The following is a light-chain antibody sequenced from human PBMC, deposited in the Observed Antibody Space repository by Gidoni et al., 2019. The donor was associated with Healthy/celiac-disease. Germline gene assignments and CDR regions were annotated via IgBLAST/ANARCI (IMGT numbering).Light chain of an antibody. CDR1: QSVLYSSNNKNY. CDR3: QQYYSTPLT. Sequence: DIVITQYPDSLAVSLGERATINCKSSQSVLYSSNNKNYLAWYQQKPGQPPKLRIYWASTRESGVPDRFSGSGSGTDFTLTISSLQAEDVAVYYCQQYYSTPLTFGGGTKVEIK. J-gene: IGKJ4*01. CDR2: WAS. V-gene: IGKV4-1*01.